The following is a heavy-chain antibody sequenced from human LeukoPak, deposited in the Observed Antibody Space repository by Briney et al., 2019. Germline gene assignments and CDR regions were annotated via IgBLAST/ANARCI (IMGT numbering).Heavy chain of an antibody. CDR3: ARHFDRDGYKSNAFDI. D-gene: IGHD5-24*01. CDR2: IYYSGST. Sequence: SETLSLTCTVSGGSISSSSYYWGWIRQPPGKGLEWIGSIYYSGSTYYNPSLKSRVTISVDTSKNQFSPKLSSVTAADTAVYYCARHFDRDGYKSNAFDIWGQGTMVTVSS. V-gene: IGHV4-39*01. J-gene: IGHJ3*02. CDR1: GGSISSSSYY.